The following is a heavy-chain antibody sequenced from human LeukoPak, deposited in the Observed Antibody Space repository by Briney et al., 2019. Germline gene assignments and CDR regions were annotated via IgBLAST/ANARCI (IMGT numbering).Heavy chain of an antibody. Sequence: GGSLRLSCAASGFTFSDWYMSWIRQAPGKGLEWVSYISSRSDYTDNADSVKGRFTISRDNARNSLFLQMNSLRADDTAVYYCARGHYGLDVWGQGTTVTVSS. CDR3: ARGHYGLDV. J-gene: IGHJ6*02. CDR2: ISSRSDYT. V-gene: IGHV3-11*05. CDR1: GFTFSDWY.